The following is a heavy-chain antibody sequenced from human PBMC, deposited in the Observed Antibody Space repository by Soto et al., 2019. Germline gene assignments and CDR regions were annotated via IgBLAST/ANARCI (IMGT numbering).Heavy chain of an antibody. V-gene: IGHV3-48*01. D-gene: IGHD6-19*01. Sequence: PGGSLRPSCVASGFDFNRYSMNWVRQAPGKGPEWISYINSGSTSVFYADSVKGRFTISRDNAKNTLYLQMNSLRAEDTAVYYCVRAPEQRPIDFWGHGSLVTVSS. J-gene: IGHJ4*01. CDR3: VRAPEQRPIDF. CDR2: INSGSTSV. CDR1: GFDFNRYS.